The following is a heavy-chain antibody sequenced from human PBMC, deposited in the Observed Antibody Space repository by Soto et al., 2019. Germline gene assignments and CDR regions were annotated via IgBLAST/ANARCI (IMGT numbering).Heavy chain of an antibody. J-gene: IGHJ4*01. Sequence: ASVKVSCKAFGCTFTRYVINWVRQATGQGGEWMGWMNPNSGNTGYAQKFQGRITMTRNTSISTAYMELSSLRSEDTAVYYCARGSVAGDLGYWGQGTLVTVSS. V-gene: IGHV1-8*01. CDR1: GCTFTRYV. CDR2: MNPNSGNT. D-gene: IGHD6-19*01. CDR3: ARGSVAGDLGY.